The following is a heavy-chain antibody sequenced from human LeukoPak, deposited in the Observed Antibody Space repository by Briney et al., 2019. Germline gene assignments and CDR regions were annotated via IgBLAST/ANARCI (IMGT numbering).Heavy chain of an antibody. J-gene: IGHJ4*02. CDR2: INPNSGDT. V-gene: IGHV1-2*06. CDR3: ARDGDGSGTDSDY. CDR1: GYTFTDYY. D-gene: IGHD3-10*01. Sequence: GASVKVSCKASGYTFTDYYMHWVRQAPGQGLEWMGRINPNSGDTIYAQNFQGRVTMTRDTSMTTAYMEVSRLRSDDTAVYYCARDGDGSGTDSDYWGQGTLVTVSS.